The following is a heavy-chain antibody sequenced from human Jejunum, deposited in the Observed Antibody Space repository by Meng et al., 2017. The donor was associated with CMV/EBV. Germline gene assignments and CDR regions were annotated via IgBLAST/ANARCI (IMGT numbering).Heavy chain of an antibody. CDR1: GGTFSSRI. CDR2: IVPMVGVG. Sequence: SGGTFSSRIISWVRQAPGQGLEWMGRIVPMVGVGTYAQNFRGRVPITADRSTSTAYMEVSSLRFEDTAVYYCARLLDSPSSVGLDYWGQGTLVTVSS. CDR3: ARLLDSPSSVGLDY. V-gene: IGHV1-69*02. J-gene: IGHJ4*02. D-gene: IGHD6-6*01.